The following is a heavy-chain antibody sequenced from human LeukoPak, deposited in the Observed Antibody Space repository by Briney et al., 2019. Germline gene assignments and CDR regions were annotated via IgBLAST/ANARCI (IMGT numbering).Heavy chain of an antibody. CDR2: IYDSGST. D-gene: IGHD7-27*01. Sequence: SETLSLTCTVSGGSIRSYYWSWIRQPPGKGLEWIGYIYDSGSTNYNRSLTSRVTITVDTSKNQFSLKLSSVTAADTAVYYCARLGTTKVGYFDYWGQGTLVTVSS. V-gene: IGHV4-59*01. CDR3: ARLGTTKVGYFDY. CDR1: GGSIRSYY. J-gene: IGHJ4*02.